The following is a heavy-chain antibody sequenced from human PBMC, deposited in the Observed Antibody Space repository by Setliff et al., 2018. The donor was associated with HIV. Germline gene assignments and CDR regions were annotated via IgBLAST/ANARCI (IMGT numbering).Heavy chain of an antibody. D-gene: IGHD6-19*01. CDR2: IYYSGST. Sequence: SETLSLTCTVSGGSISSFNRYWNWIRQHPGKGLEWIGYIYYSGSTYYNPSLKSRVTISVDTSKNQFSLKLRSVTAADTAVYYCEVAGQWGQGTLVTVSS. CDR3: EVAGQ. J-gene: IGHJ4*02. CDR1: GGSISSFNRY. V-gene: IGHV4-30-4*08.